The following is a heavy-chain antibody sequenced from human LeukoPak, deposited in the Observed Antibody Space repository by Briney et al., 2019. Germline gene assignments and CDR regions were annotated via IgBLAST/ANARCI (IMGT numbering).Heavy chain of an antibody. V-gene: IGHV1-18*01. D-gene: IGHD3-22*01. J-gene: IGHJ4*02. CDR2: ISAYNGST. CDR3: ARVRYDSSGYYYVDY. Sequence: ASVKVSCKASGYTFISYGISWVRQAPGQGLEWMGWISAYNGSTNYAQKLQGRVTMTTDTSTSTVYMELRSLRSDDTAVYYCARVRYDSSGYYYVDYWGQGTLVTVSS. CDR1: GYTFISYG.